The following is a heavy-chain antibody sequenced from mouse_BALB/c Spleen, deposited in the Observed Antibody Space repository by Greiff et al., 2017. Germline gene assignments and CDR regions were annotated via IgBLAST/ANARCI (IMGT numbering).Heavy chain of an antibody. CDR2: ISDGGSYT. J-gene: IGHJ4*01. CDR3: AREGYDVAMDY. V-gene: IGHV5-4*02. Sequence: EVKLVESGGGLVKPGGSLKLSCAASGFTFSDYYMYWVRQTPEKRLEWVATISDGGSYTYYPDSVKGRFTISRDNAKNNLYLQMSSLKSEDTAMYYCAREGYDVAMDYWGQGTSVTVSS. D-gene: IGHD2-14*01. CDR1: GFTFSDYY.